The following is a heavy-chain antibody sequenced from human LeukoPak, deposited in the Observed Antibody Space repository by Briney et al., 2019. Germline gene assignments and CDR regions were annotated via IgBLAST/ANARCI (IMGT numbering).Heavy chain of an antibody. D-gene: IGHD3-10*01. CDR1: GGSISRGDYY. CDR3: ASLYGSGSSKIDY. Sequence: PSETLSLTCTVSGGSISRGDYYWSWIRQPPGKGLEWIGYIYYSGSTYYNPSLKSRVTISVDTSKDQFSLKLSSVTAADTAVYYCASLYGSGSSKIDYWGQGTLVTVSS. V-gene: IGHV4-30-4*01. J-gene: IGHJ4*02. CDR2: IYYSGST.